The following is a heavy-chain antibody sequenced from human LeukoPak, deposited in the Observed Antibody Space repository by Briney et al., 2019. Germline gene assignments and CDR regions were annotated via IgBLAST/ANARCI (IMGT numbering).Heavy chain of an antibody. CDR2: ISYDGSNK. V-gene: IGHV3-30*03. CDR3: ARDIADSSGWNFDY. J-gene: IGHJ4*02. D-gene: IGHD6-19*01. Sequence: GGSLRLSCAASGFTFSSYGMHWVRQAPGKGLEWVAVISYDGSNKYYADSVKGRFTISRDNSKNTLYLQMNSLRAEDTAVYYCARDIADSSGWNFDYWGQGTLVTVSS. CDR1: GFTFSSYG.